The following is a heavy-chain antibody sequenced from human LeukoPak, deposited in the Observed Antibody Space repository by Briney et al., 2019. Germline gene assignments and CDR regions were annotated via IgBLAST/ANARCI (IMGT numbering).Heavy chain of an antibody. J-gene: IGHJ4*02. Sequence: GGSLRLSCAASGFTFSSYSMNWVRQAPGKGLEWVSSISSSSSYIYYADSVKGRFTISRDNAKNSLYLQMNSLRAEDTAVYYCARDDSSGYYSDGYWGQGTLVTVPS. V-gene: IGHV3-21*01. CDR3: ARDDSSGYYSDGY. CDR2: ISSSSSYI. CDR1: GFTFSSYS. D-gene: IGHD3-22*01.